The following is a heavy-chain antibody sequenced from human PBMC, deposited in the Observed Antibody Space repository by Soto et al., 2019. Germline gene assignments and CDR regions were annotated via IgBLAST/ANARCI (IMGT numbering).Heavy chain of an antibody. CDR1: GGTFSSYA. CDR2: IIPIFGTA. J-gene: IGHJ6*02. D-gene: IGHD2-15*01. Sequence: QVQLVQSGAEVKKPGSSVKVSCKASGGTFSSYAISWVRQAPGQGLEWMGGIIPIFGTANYAQKFQGRVTITADECTSTAYMELSSLRSEDTAVYYCAEAHCSGGSCYSGLKYYYYGMDVWGQGTTVTVSS. CDR3: AEAHCSGGSCYSGLKYYYYGMDV. V-gene: IGHV1-69*01.